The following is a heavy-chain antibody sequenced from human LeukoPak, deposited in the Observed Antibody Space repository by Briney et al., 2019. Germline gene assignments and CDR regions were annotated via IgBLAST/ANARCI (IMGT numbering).Heavy chain of an antibody. D-gene: IGHD6-19*01. CDR1: EFTFSSFT. J-gene: IGHJ4*02. Sequence: GRSLRLSCAASEFTFSSFTMHWVRQAPGKGLEWVAVISYDGRNKYYADSVKGRFTISRDNSKNTLYLQMNSLRPEDTAVYYCARAPLHSNGWSFDYSGQGTLVTVSS. CDR3: ARAPLHSNGWSFDY. V-gene: IGHV3-30*04. CDR2: ISYDGRNK.